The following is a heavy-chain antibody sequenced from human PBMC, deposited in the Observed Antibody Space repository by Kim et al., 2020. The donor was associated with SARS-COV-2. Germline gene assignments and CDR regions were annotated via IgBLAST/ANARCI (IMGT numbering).Heavy chain of an antibody. CDR1: GFTFSSYA. V-gene: IGHV3-30-3*01. CDR3: ARDLVVGAYYYYGMDV. Sequence: GGSLRLSCAASGFTFSSYAMHWVRLAPGKGLEWVAVISYDGSNKYYADSVKGRFTISRDNSKNTLYLQMNSLRAEDTAVYYCARDLVVGAYYYYGMDVWGQGTTVTVSS. D-gene: IGHD1-26*01. J-gene: IGHJ6*02. CDR2: ISYDGSNK.